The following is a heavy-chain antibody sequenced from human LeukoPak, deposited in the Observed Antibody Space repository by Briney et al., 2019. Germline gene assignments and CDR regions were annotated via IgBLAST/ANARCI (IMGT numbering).Heavy chain of an antibody. CDR1: SGSFSGYY. V-gene: IGHV4-34*01. Sequence: SETLSLTCAVCSGSFSGYYWNWIRQSPEKGLEWIGEINDSGSTNYNPSLKSRVTISVDPSKNQFSLSMRSVSAADTAVYYCARGRVTSTSPLYWGQGARVTVSS. CDR2: INDSGST. D-gene: IGHD2-2*01. J-gene: IGHJ4*02. CDR3: ARGRVTSTSPLY.